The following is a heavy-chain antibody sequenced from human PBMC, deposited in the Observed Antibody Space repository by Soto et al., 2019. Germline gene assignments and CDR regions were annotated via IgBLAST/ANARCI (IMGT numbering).Heavy chain of an antibody. CDR1: GFTFSTYA. V-gene: IGHV3-23*01. J-gene: IGHJ5*02. CDR3: AKNQGVELVPLATVDWFDP. Sequence: GGSLRLSCAASGFTFSTYAMSWVRQAPGKGLEWVSVIGEGGSKKYYADSVKGRFTISRDNSKSTVYLELNNLSAEDTAVYHCAKNQGVELVPLATVDWFDPWGQGSVVTVSS. D-gene: IGHD1-26*01. CDR2: IGEGGSKK.